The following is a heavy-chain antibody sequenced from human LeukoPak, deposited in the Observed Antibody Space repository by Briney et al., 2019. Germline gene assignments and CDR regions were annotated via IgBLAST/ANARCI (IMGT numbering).Heavy chain of an antibody. CDR2: IVVGSGNT. CDR3: AAASNYYDRSNYYSYAMDV. J-gene: IGHJ6*02. Sequence: SVNVSCKASGFTFTTSAVQWVRQARGQRLEWIGWIVVGSGNTNYAQKFQERVTITRDMSTSTVYMDLSSQRSEDTAVYYCAAASNYYDRSNYYSYAMDVWGQGTTVTVSS. CDR1: GFTFTTSA. V-gene: IGHV1-58*01. D-gene: IGHD3-22*01.